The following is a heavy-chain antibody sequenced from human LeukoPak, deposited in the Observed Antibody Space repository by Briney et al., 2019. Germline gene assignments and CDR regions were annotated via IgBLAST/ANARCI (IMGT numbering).Heavy chain of an antibody. CDR2: ISNVGLTT. CDR1: AFTLGDFY. CDR3: ACDFRYLGHDF. D-gene: IGHD2-21*02. Sequence: GGSLRLSCTASAFTLGDFYLSWIRQAPGKGLEWIAYISNVGLTTYYAESVKGRFTISRDNAKNSLYLQMNSLRAEDTAVYYCACDFRYLGHDFWGQGTLVTVSS. V-gene: IGHV3-11*01. J-gene: IGHJ4*02.